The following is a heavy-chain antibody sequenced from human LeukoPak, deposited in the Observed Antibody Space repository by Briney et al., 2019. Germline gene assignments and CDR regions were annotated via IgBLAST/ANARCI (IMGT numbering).Heavy chain of an antibody. Sequence: GGSLRLSCAASGFTFSSYGMHWVRQAPGKGLEWVAAIWYDGSNKYYADSVKGRFTISRDNSKNTLYLQMNSLRAEDTAVYYCARGPGGATFEYYYYGMDVWGQGTTVTVSS. V-gene: IGHV3-33*01. CDR2: IWYDGSNK. J-gene: IGHJ6*02. CDR3: ARGPGGATFEYYYYGMDV. CDR1: GFTFSSYG. D-gene: IGHD1-26*01.